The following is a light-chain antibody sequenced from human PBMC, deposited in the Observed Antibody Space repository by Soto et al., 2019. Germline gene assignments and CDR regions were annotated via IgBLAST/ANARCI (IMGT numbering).Light chain of an antibody. CDR3: KQYGSLAWT. V-gene: IGKV3-20*01. Sequence: DIVLTQSPGSLSLSPGERATLSCRASQSVSSNYLAWYQQKPGQAPRLLIHGASTRATGVPDRFSGSGSGTDFTLTISRLEPEDIAVYQCKQYGSLAWTFAPGTK. J-gene: IGKJ1*01. CDR2: GAS. CDR1: QSVSSNY.